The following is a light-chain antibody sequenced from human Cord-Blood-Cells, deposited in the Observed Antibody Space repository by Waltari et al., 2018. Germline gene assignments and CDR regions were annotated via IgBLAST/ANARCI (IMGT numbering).Light chain of an antibody. CDR1: SSDVGGYNY. CDR3: SSYTSSSTE. V-gene: IGLV2-14*01. CDR2: DVS. J-gene: IGLJ2*01. Sequence: QSALTQPASVSGSPGQSITISCTGTSSDVGGYNYVSWYQQHPGKAPKLMIYDVSKRPSGVSTRFSGSKSGNTASLTISVLQAEDEADYYCSSYTSSSTEFGGGTKLTVL.